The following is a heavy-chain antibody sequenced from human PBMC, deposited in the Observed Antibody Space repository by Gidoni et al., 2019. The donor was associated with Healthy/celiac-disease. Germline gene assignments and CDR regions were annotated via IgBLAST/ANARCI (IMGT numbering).Heavy chain of an antibody. CDR3: GVSGSRSPGFDY. CDR1: GATFSSYA. D-gene: IGHD1-26*01. CDR2: IIPSCGTA. Sequence: QVPLVHSGDQVKTPGSSVKFSCKASGATFSSYALSWVRQAPGQGLEWMGGIIPSCGTANYAQKFQGRVTSNADESTSTAYMELSSLRSEDTAGYYCGVSGSRSPGFDYWGQGTLVTVSS. J-gene: IGHJ4*02. V-gene: IGHV1-69*01.